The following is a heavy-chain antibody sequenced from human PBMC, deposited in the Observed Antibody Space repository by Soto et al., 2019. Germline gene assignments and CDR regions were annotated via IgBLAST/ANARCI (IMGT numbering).Heavy chain of an antibody. Sequence: ASVKVSCKASVYTFTSYGISWVRHAPGQGLEWMGWISAYNGNTNYAQKLQGRVTMTTDTSTSTAYMELRSLRSDDTAVYYCARDFNIDSSGYYPYYFDYWGQGTLVTVSS. CDR1: VYTFTSYG. CDR3: ARDFNIDSSGYYPYYFDY. V-gene: IGHV1-18*01. CDR2: ISAYNGNT. J-gene: IGHJ4*02. D-gene: IGHD3-22*01.